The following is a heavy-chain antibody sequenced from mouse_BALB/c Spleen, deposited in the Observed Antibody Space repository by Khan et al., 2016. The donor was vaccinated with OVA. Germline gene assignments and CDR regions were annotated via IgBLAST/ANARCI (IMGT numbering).Heavy chain of an antibody. Sequence: EVQLVESGGGLVQPGGSLKLSCATSGFTFSDYYMHWVRQTPEKRLEWVAYICNGGGSTYYPDLVKGRFIISRDNAKINMYLQMSRLKSEDTAMYYCARHGYCRGDAMDYWGQGTSVTVSS. V-gene: IGHV5-12*02. J-gene: IGHJ4*01. CDR1: GFTFSDYY. CDR3: ARHGYCRGDAMDY. CDR2: ICNGGGST.